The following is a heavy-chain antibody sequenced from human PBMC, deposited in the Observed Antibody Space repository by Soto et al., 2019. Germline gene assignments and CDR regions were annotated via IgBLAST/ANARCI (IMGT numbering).Heavy chain of an antibody. Sequence: SETLSLTCAVYGGSFSGYYWSWIRQPPGKGLEWIGEINHSGSTNYNPSLKSRVTISVDTSKNQFSLKLSSVTAADTAVYYCASSIAARPESNWFDPWGQGTLVTVSS. J-gene: IGHJ5*02. CDR1: GGSFSGYY. CDR2: INHSGST. D-gene: IGHD6-6*01. V-gene: IGHV4-34*01. CDR3: ASSIAARPESNWFDP.